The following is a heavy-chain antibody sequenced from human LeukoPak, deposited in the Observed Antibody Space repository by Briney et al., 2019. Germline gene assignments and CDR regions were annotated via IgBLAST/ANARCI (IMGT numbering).Heavy chain of an antibody. CDR1: GGSISRYY. D-gene: IGHD3-22*01. Sequence: PSETLSLTCTVSGGSISRYYWSWIRQPPGKGLEWIGYIYYSGSTYYNPSLKSRVTISVDTSKNQFSLKLSSVTAADTAVYYCARDTYYYDSRYDYWGQGTLVTVSS. J-gene: IGHJ4*02. V-gene: IGHV4-59*12. CDR2: IYYSGST. CDR3: ARDTYYYDSRYDY.